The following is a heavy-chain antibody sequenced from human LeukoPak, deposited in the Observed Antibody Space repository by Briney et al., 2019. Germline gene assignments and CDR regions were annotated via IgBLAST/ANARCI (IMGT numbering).Heavy chain of an antibody. CDR2: INHSGST. CDR3: ARDYSNTAFDY. CDR1: GGSFSSYY. D-gene: IGHD3-10*01. Sequence: SETLSLTCAVYGGSFSSYYWSWIRQPPGKGLEWIGEINHSGSTNYSPSLKSRVTISVDTSKNQFSLKLSSVTAADTAVYYCARDYSNTAFDYWGQGTLVTVSS. J-gene: IGHJ4*02. V-gene: IGHV4-34*01.